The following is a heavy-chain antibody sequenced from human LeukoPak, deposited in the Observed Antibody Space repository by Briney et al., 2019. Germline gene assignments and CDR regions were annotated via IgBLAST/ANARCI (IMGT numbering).Heavy chain of an antibody. Sequence: SETLSLTCTVSGGSISSYYWSWIRQPPGKGLEWIGYIYYSGSTNYNPSLKSRVTISVVTSKNQFSLKLSSVTAADTAVYYCARGGYSGYDWDYWGQGTLVTVSS. V-gene: IGHV4-59*01. CDR1: GGSISSYY. CDR3: ARGGYSGYDWDY. CDR2: IYYSGST. D-gene: IGHD5-12*01. J-gene: IGHJ4*02.